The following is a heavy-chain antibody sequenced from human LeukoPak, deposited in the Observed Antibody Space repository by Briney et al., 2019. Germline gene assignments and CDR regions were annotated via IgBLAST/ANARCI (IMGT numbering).Heavy chain of an antibody. J-gene: IGHJ6*02. CDR2: IYPRDGST. CDR1: GYSFTSNY. CDR3: ARARRWELSDGMDV. V-gene: IGHV1-46*01. D-gene: IGHD1-26*01. Sequence: ASVKVSCKASGYSFTSNYIHWVRQAPGQGLEWMGMIYPRDGSTSYAQKFQGRVTVTRDTSISTAYMELSRLRSGDTAVYYCARARRWELSDGMDVWGQGTTVTVSS.